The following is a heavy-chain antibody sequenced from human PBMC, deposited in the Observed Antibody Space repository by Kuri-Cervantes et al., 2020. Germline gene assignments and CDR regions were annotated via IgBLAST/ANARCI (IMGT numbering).Heavy chain of an antibody. CDR3: AKAQRSYYYDSSGYYRRGDYYYYMDV. CDR1: GFTFDDYA. V-gene: IGHV3-23*01. J-gene: IGHJ6*03. D-gene: IGHD3-22*01. CDR2: ISGSGGST. Sequence: GESLKISCAASGFTFDDYAMHWVRQAPGKGLEWVSAISGSGGSTYYADSVKGRFTISRDNSKNTLYLQMNSLRAEDTAVYYCAKAQRSYYYDSSGYYRRGDYYYYMDVWGKGTTVTVSS.